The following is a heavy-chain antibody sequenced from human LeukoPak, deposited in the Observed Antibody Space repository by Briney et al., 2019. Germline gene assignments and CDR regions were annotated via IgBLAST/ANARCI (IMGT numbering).Heavy chain of an antibody. CDR2: IYSGST. J-gene: IGHJ2*01. Sequence: PSETLSLTCSVSGGSIGNYYWNWIRQPAGKRPEWIGRIYSGSTNYNPSLRSRVSISVDTSKNQFFLNLYSVTAADTALYYCARAVYHNSASWYFDVWGPGTLVTVSS. CDR3: ARAVYHNSASWYFDV. V-gene: IGHV4-4*07. D-gene: IGHD3-22*01. CDR1: GGSIGNYY.